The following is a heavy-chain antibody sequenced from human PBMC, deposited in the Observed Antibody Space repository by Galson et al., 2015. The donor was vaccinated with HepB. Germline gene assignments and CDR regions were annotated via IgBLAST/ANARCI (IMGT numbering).Heavy chain of an antibody. Sequence: SLRLSCAASGFTFSSYGMHWVRQAPGKGLEWVAVIWYDGSNKYYADSVKGRFTISRDNSKNTLYLQMNSLRAEDTAVYYCARDGFQGSSSWYYVEDYYGMDVWGQGTTVTVSS. D-gene: IGHD6-13*01. J-gene: IGHJ6*02. V-gene: IGHV3-33*01. CDR1: GFTFSSYG. CDR2: IWYDGSNK. CDR3: ARDGFQGSSSWYYVEDYYGMDV.